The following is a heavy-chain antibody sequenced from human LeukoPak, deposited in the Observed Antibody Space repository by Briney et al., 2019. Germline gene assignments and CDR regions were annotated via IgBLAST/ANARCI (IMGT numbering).Heavy chain of an antibody. V-gene: IGHV1-8*01. Sequence: ASVKVSCKASGYTFTSYDINWVQQATGQGLEWMGWMNPNSGNTGYAQKFQGRVTMTRNTSISTAYMELSSLRSEDTAVYYCARGDRVVVTAISYYFDYWGQGTLVTVSS. CDR1: GYTFTSYD. CDR2: MNPNSGNT. CDR3: ARGDRVVVTAISYYFDY. D-gene: IGHD2-21*02. J-gene: IGHJ4*02.